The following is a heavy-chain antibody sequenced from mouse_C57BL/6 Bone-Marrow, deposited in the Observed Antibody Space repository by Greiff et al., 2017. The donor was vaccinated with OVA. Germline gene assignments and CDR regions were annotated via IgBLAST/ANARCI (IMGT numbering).Heavy chain of an antibody. Sequence: QVQLKESGAELVRPGASVKMSCKASGYTFTSYNMHWVKQTPRQGLEWIGAIYPGNGDTSYNQKFKGKATLTVDKSSSTAYMQLSSLTSEDSAVYFCAREGILYYYGSSPAWFAYWGQGTLVTVSA. CDR1: GYTFTSYN. V-gene: IGHV1-12*01. CDR3: AREGILYYYGSSPAWFAY. J-gene: IGHJ3*01. D-gene: IGHD1-1*01. CDR2: IYPGNGDT.